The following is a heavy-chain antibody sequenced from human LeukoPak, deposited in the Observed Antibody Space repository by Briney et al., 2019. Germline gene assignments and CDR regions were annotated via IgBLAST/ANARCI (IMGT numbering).Heavy chain of an antibody. CDR1: GFSFSDSA. J-gene: IGHJ5*02. CDR3: AKGGQDFDFWRFDL. CDR2: ISDTGGRT. D-gene: IGHD3-3*01. Sequence: PGGSLRLSCAASGFSFSDSAVSWVRHSPGGGLKWVSSISDTGGRTYYADSVKGRFTITRDNSRNTVNLQMNSLRAGDTARYYCAKGGQDFDFWRFDLWGQGILVIVPS. V-gene: IGHV3-23*01.